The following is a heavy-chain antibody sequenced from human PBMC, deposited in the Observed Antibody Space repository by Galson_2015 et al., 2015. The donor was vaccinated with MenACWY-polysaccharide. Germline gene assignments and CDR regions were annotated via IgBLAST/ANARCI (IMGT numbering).Heavy chain of an antibody. Sequence: SLRLSCAASGFIFSTYSMNWVRQAPGKGLEWVSYITSSGRTIYYADSVKGRFTISRDNAKNSLYLQMNSLRAEDTAVYYCANVNQLFVWGQGTLVTVPS. CDR3: ANVNQLFV. CDR1: GFIFSTYS. V-gene: IGHV3-48*04. CDR2: ITSSGRTI. J-gene: IGHJ4*02. D-gene: IGHD2-2*01.